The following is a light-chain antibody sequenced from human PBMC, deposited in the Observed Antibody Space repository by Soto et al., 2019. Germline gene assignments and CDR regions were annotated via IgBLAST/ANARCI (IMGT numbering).Light chain of an antibody. CDR2: GAS. CDR3: QRNKNGPQVT. CDR1: QSVYNN. Sequence: EIVMTQSPATLSVSPGERATLSFRASQSVYNNLAGDQQKPGQAPRLLIYGASTRATGIPARVSGSGSGTEFTHTMGSLQSEDFAVDFCQRNKNGPQVTVGHGTKV. J-gene: IGKJ3*01. V-gene: IGKV3-15*01.